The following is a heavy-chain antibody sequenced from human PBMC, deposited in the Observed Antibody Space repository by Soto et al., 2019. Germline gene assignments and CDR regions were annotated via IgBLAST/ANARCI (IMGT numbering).Heavy chain of an antibody. V-gene: IGHV3-74*03. CDR2: ITSDGSRT. CDR1: GFTFTKHW. J-gene: IGHJ4*02. CDR3: ARENWYNDY. Sequence: EVQLVESGGGLVQPGGSLKLSCAVSGFTFTKHWRHWVRQAPGKGLVWVSRITSDGSRTEYADSVKGRFTISRDNANNTLYLQMNSLRVEDTAVYYCARENWYNDYWGQGTLVTVSS. D-gene: IGHD1-1*01.